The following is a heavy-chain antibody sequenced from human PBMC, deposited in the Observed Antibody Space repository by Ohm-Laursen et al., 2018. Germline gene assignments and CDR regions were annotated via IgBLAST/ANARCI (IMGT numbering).Heavy chain of an antibody. D-gene: IGHD6-13*01. CDR1: GGTFSSYA. CDR2: IIPTLGIA. Sequence: ASSVKVSCNVSGGTFSSYAISWVRQAPGQGLEWMGRIIPTLGIANYAQKFQGRVTIIADKSTSTAYMELHRLTSEDTAVYFCARDLQAAAAPDFWGQGTLVTVSS. CDR3: ARDLQAAAAPDF. J-gene: IGHJ4*02. V-gene: IGHV1-69*04.